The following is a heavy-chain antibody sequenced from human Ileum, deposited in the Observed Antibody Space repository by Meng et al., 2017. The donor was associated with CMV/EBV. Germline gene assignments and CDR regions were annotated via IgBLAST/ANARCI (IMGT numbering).Heavy chain of an antibody. D-gene: IGHD2/OR15-2a*01. CDR1: GFAVEFSS. CDR2: IYAGGST. J-gene: IGHJ4*02. V-gene: IGHV3-53*01. CDR3: ARDRASMGLDY. Sequence: LVGSGCGLVEPGGAVRFSCPVSGFAVEFSSMSWVRPAPGKGLEWFSVIYAGGSTYYADSVKGRFTISRDNSKNTLYLQMNTLSAEDTAVYYCARDRASMGLDYWGQGTLVTVSS.